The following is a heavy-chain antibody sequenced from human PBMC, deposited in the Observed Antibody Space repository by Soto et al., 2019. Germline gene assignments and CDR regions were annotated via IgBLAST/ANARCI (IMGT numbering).Heavy chain of an antibody. Sequence: QVQLQQWGAGLLKPSETLSLTCAVYGGSFSGYYWSWIRQPPGKGLEWLREINHSGSTNYNTSLNSRVTISVDTSKNQCSLKLSSVTAADTAVYYCAREGYCSGGSCYSRTLDYWGQGTLVTVSS. CDR3: AREGYCSGGSCYSRTLDY. V-gene: IGHV4-34*01. CDR2: INHSGST. D-gene: IGHD2-15*01. CDR1: GGSFSGYY. J-gene: IGHJ4*02.